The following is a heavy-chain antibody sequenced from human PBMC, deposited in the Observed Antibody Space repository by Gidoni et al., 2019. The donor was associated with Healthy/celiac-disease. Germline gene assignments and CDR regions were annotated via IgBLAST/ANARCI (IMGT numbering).Heavy chain of an antibody. CDR3: ARARGLNV. V-gene: IGHV3-7*03. CDR2: IKEDGSEK. J-gene: IGHJ6*02. CDR1: GFTFSSHW. Sequence: EVQLVESGGGVVQPGGSLRLSCAASGFTFSSHWMTWGRQAPGKGLEWVDNIKEDGSEKYYVDSVKGRFTISRDNAKNSLYLQMNSLRVEDTAVYYCARARGLNVWGQGTTVIVSS.